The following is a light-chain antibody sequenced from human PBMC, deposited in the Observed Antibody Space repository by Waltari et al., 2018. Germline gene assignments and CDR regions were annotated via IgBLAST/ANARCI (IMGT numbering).Light chain of an antibody. Sequence: QSALTPPASVSGSPEQSSTIPCTGTTRDVPGYNYVSRYQQHPGKAPKLMIYDVSKRPSGVSNRFSGSKSGNTASLTISGLQAEDEADYYCSCSSYTSNSTVVFGGGTKLTVL. CDR3: SSYTSNSTVV. CDR2: DVS. J-gene: IGLJ2*01. CDR1: TRDVPGYNY. V-gene: IGLV2-14*03.